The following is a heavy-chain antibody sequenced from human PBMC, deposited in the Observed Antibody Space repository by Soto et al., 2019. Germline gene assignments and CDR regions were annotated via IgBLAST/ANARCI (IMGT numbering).Heavy chain of an antibody. CDR1: GGSISSSNW. CDR2: IYHSGST. V-gene: IGHV4-4*02. D-gene: IGHD2-2*01. CDR3: AREPVVLVPAAFGDLGTDDY. J-gene: IGHJ4*02. Sequence: QVQLQESGPGLVKPSGTLSLTCAVSGGSISSSNWWSWVRQPPGKGLEWIGEIYHSGSTNYNPSHKSRVTISVDKSQNQFSLKLSSVTAADTAVYYCAREPVVLVPAAFGDLGTDDYWGQGTLVTVSS.